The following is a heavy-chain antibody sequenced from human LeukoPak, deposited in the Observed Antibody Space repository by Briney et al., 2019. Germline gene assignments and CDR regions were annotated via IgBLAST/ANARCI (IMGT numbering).Heavy chain of an antibody. CDR3: ARVIAARWREPYYYYYYMDV. CDR1: GGSISSSSYY. J-gene: IGHJ6*03. V-gene: IGHV4-39*07. D-gene: IGHD6-6*01. CDR2: IYYSGST. Sequence: NPSETLSLTCTVSGGSISSSSYYWGWIRQPPGKGLEWIGSIYYSGSTYYNPSLKSRVTISVDTSKNQFSLKLSSVTAADTAVYYCARVIAARWREPYYYYYYMDVWGKGTTVTVSS.